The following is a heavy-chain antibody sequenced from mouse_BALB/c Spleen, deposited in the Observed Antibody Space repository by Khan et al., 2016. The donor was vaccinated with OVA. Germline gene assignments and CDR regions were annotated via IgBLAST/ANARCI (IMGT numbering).Heavy chain of an antibody. V-gene: IGHV1S45*01. J-gene: IGHJ4*01. CDR2: IKPYNDYT. Sequence: EVQLQESGAELVRPGASVKISCKAIGYTFTNHHINWVKQRPGQGLDWIGNIKPYNDYTRYNQNFKGKATLTVDKSSSTAYMELSSLTSEDSAVSYCARTGTFYGVDYWGQGTSVTVSS. CDR3: ARTGTFYGVDY. D-gene: IGHD4-1*01. CDR1: GYTFTNHH.